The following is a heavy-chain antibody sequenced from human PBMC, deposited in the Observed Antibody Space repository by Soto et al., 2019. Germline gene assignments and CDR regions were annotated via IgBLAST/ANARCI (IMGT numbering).Heavy chain of an antibody. J-gene: IGHJ3*01. CDR1: GFTFSSYA. V-gene: IGHV3-72*01. CDR3: ADVGRTSVAV. CDR2: IRNKAGRYTT. D-gene: IGHD1-26*01. Sequence: GGSLRLSCAASGFTFSSYAMSWVRQAPGKGLEWVGQIRNKAGRYTTEYAASVKGRFTISRDDSQNSLYLQMNSLNIEDTAVYYCADVGRTSVAVWGQGTMVTVSS.